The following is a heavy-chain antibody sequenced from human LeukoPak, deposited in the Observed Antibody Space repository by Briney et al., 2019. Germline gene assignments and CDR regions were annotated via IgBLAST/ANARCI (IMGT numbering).Heavy chain of an antibody. CDR1: GGTFSSYA. D-gene: IGHD1-26*01. V-gene: IGHV1-69*13. CDR2: IIPIFGTA. Sequence: GASVKVSCKASGGTFSSYAISWVRQAPGQGLEWMGGIIPIFGTANYAQKFQGRVTITADESTSTAYMELSSLRSEDTAVYYCASEPVGGNSLDFWGQGTLVTVSS. J-gene: IGHJ4*02. CDR3: ASEPVGGNSLDF.